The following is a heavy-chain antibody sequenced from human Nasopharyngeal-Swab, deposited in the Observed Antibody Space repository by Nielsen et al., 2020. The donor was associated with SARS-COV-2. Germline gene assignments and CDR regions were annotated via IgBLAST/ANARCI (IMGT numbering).Heavy chain of an antibody. CDR1: GFTFDDYA. Sequence: GGSLRLSCAASGFTFDDYAIHWVRQAPGRGLEWDSGISWDSGNIGYADSVKGRFTISRDNAKNSLYLQMNSLRAEDTALYYCVKDNLLRAFDLWGQGTMVTVSS. V-gene: IGHV3-9*01. D-gene: IGHD2-15*01. CDR2: ISWDSGNI. CDR3: VKDNLLRAFDL. J-gene: IGHJ3*01.